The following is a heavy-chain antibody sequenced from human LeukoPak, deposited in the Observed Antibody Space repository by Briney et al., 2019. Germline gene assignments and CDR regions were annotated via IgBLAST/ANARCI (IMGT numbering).Heavy chain of an antibody. J-gene: IGHJ5*02. V-gene: IGHV3-64D*06. CDR2: ISSTGRST. CDR3: LKAPNSGWYSPWFDP. Sequence: GGSLRLSCSASGFTFSNYAIHWVRQAPGRGLEYVSAISSTGRSTFYAESVKGRFTISRDNSKNMIYLQMSSLRPEDTAVYYCLKAPNSGWYSPWFDPWGQGILVTVSS. D-gene: IGHD6-19*01. CDR1: GFTFSNYA.